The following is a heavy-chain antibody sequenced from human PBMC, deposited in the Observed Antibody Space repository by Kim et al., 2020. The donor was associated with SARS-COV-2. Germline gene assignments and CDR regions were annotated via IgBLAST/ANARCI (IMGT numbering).Heavy chain of an antibody. CDR3: ANAPDSSRTSCHSPSYY. V-gene: IGHV3-9*01. J-gene: IGHJ6*01. CDR2: ISWNSGSI. D-gene: IGHD2-2*01. Sequence: GGSLRLSCAASGFTFGDYAMHWVRQAPGKGLEWVSGISWNSGSIGYADSVTGRFTISRDNAKNTLYLYMNSKRAEDAALYDCANAPDSSRTSCHSPSYY. CDR1: GFTFGDYA.